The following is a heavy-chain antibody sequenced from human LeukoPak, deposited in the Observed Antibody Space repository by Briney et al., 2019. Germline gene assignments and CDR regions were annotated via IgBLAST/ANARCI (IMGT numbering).Heavy chain of an antibody. CDR3: ARDPPPIWPTVTYYFDY. CDR1: GYTFTGYY. V-gene: IGHV1-2*02. CDR2: INPNSGGT. Sequence: ASVKVSCKASGYTFTGYYMHWVRQAPRQGLEWMGWINPNSGGTNYAQQFQGRATMTRDTSISTAYMELSRLRSDDTAVYYCARDPPPIWPTVTYYFDYWGQGTLVTVSS. J-gene: IGHJ4*02. D-gene: IGHD4-17*01.